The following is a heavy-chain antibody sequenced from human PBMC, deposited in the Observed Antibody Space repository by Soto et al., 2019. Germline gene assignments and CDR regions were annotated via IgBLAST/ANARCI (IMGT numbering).Heavy chain of an antibody. Sequence: QVQLVESGGGVVQPGRSLRLSCAASGFTFSSYGMHWVRQAPGKGLEWVAVIWYDGSNKYYADSVKGRFTISRDNSKNTLYLQMNSLRAEDTAVYYCARDRLRFRTSEGLYGMDVWGQGTTVTVSS. V-gene: IGHV3-33*01. CDR1: GFTFSSYG. J-gene: IGHJ6*02. CDR3: ARDRLRFRTSEGLYGMDV. D-gene: IGHD3-16*01. CDR2: IWYDGSNK.